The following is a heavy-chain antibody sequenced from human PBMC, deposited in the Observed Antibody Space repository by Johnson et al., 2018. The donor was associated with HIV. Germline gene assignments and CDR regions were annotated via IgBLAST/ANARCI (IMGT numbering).Heavy chain of an antibody. CDR1: GFTFSSSA. D-gene: IGHD2-8*01. J-gene: IGHJ3*02. V-gene: IGHV3-30-3*01. CDR3: ARNSGNGLVLRGDAFDM. Sequence: QVLLVESGGGVVQPGKSLRLSCAASGFTFSSSAMHWVRQAPGQGLQWVALISYDGSIKYFADSVKGRFTISRDNSKNTLQLQMNSLRPEDTAVYYCARNSGNGLVLRGDAFDMWGQGTMVTVSS. CDR2: ISYDGSIK.